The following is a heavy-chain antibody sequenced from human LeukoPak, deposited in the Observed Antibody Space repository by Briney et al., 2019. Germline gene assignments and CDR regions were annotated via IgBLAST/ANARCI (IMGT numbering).Heavy chain of an antibody. CDR3: ARDSDDCSSTSCPNDAFDI. Sequence: GGSLRLSCAASGFTVSSNYMSWVRQAPGKGLEWVSAIYSGGSTYYADSVKGRFTISRDNSKNTLYLQMNSLRAEDTAVYYCARDSDDCSSTSCPNDAFDIWGQGTMVTVSS. D-gene: IGHD2-2*01. J-gene: IGHJ3*02. CDR2: IYSGGST. V-gene: IGHV3-53*01. CDR1: GFTVSSNY.